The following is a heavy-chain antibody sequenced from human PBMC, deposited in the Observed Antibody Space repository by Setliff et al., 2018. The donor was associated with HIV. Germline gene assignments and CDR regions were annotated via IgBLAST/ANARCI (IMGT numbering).Heavy chain of an antibody. CDR3: ARAGSAAASPLDY. CDR1: GASISSGNY. J-gene: IGHJ4*02. Sequence: SETLSLTCAVSGASISSGNYWSWIRQPAGKGLEWIGHIYFSGSTIYNPSLKSRVTISIDTSKNQFSLKLTSVTAADTAVYYCARAGSAAASPLDYWGQGTLVTVSS. D-gene: IGHD6-6*01. CDR2: IYFSGST. V-gene: IGHV4-61*09.